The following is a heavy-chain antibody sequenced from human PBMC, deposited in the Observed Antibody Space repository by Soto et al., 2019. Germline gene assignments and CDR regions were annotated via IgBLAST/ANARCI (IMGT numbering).Heavy chain of an antibody. Sequence: QVQLVQSGAEVKKPGASVKVSCKASGYTFTSYGISWVRQAPGQGLEWMGWISAYNGNTNYAQKLQGRVTMTTGTSTSTAYMELRSLRSDDTAVYYCAREAWGIAVADYYYMDVWGKGTTVTVSS. V-gene: IGHV1-18*01. CDR2: ISAYNGNT. CDR3: AREAWGIAVADYYYMDV. D-gene: IGHD6-19*01. CDR1: GYTFTSYG. J-gene: IGHJ6*03.